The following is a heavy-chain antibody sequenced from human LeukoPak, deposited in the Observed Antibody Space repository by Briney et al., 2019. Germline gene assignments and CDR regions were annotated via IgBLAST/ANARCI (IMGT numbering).Heavy chain of an antibody. Sequence: GGSLRLSCAASGFTFSSYAMHWVRQAPGKGLEWVAVISYDGSNKYYANSVKGRFTISRDNSKNTLYLQMNSLRAEDTAVYYCARVFYDSSGYSPDYWGQGTLVTVSS. J-gene: IGHJ4*02. CDR3: ARVFYDSSGYSPDY. CDR1: GFTFSSYA. D-gene: IGHD3-22*01. V-gene: IGHV3-30-3*01. CDR2: ISYDGSNK.